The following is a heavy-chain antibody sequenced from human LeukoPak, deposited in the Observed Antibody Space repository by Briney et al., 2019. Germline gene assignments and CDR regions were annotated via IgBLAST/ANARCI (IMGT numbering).Heavy chain of an antibody. Sequence: ASVKLSCKASGYTFTSYGLSWVRQASGQGLECMGWLSAYYGNTHYTQKPRGRVTMTTDTSTSTAYRELRSLRSDDTAVYYCARAPFMVSGMDVWGKGTTVTVSS. CDR2: LSAYYGNT. V-gene: IGHV1-18*04. J-gene: IGHJ6*04. D-gene: IGHD4/OR15-4a*01. CDR1: GYTFTSYG. CDR3: ARAPFMVSGMDV.